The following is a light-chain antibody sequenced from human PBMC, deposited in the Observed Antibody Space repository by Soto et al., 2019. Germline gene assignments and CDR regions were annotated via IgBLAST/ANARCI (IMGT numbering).Light chain of an antibody. CDR3: QTWGTGIHVV. J-gene: IGLJ2*01. CDR1: SGHSSYA. CDR2: LDSDGSH. Sequence: QSVLTQSPSASASLGASVKLTCTLSSGHSSYAIAWHQQQPEKGPRYLMKLDSDGSHTKGDAIPDRFSGSSSGAERYLTISSLQSEDEAAYYCQTWGTGIHVVFGGGTTLTVL. V-gene: IGLV4-69*01.